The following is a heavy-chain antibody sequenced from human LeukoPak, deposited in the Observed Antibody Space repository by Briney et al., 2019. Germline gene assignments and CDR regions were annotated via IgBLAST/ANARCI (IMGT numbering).Heavy chain of an antibody. CDR1: GFTVSSNY. D-gene: IGHD3-9*01. CDR3: ARFLTGSKAGDY. J-gene: IGHJ4*02. Sequence: GGSLRLSCAASGFTVSSNYMSWVRQAPGKGLEWVSVIYSGGSTYYADSVKGRFTISRDNSKNTLYLQMNSLRAEDTAVYYCARFLTGSKAGDYWGQGTLVTVSS. V-gene: IGHV3-53*01. CDR2: IYSGGST.